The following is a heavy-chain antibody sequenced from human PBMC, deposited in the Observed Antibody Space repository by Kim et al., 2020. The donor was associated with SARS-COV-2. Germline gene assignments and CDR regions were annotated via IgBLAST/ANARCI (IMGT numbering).Heavy chain of an antibody. CDR2: ISSSGSTI. Sequence: GGSLRLSCAASGFTFSSYEMNWVRQAPGKGLEWVSYISSSGSTIYYADSVKGRFTISRDNAKNSLYLQMNSLRAEDTAVYYCARDHFDSSGAFDYWGQGTLVTVSS. V-gene: IGHV3-48*03. D-gene: IGHD3-22*01. CDR1: GFTFSSYE. CDR3: ARDHFDSSGAFDY. J-gene: IGHJ4*02.